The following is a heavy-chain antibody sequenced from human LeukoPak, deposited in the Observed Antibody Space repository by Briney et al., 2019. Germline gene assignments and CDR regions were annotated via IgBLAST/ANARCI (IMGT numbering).Heavy chain of an antibody. V-gene: IGHV1-69*05. CDR2: VIPIFGTA. D-gene: IGHD2-21*02. CDR1: GGTFSSYA. Sequence: SVKVSCKASGGTFSSYAISWVRQAPGQGLEWMGGVIPIFGTANYAQKFQGRVTITTDESTSTAYMELSSLRSEDTAVYYCARTFAGKYCGGDCYITLDYWGQGTLVTVSS. J-gene: IGHJ4*02. CDR3: ARTFAGKYCGGDCYITLDY.